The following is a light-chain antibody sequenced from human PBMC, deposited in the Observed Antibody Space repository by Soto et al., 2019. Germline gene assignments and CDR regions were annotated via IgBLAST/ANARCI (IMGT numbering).Light chain of an antibody. CDR2: SNH. J-gene: IGLJ2*01. CDR3: AVWDDSLNGVG. V-gene: IGLV1-44*01. Sequence: QSVLTQPPSASGTPGQRVTISCSGSSSNIGSDSVSWLQQLPGTAPKLLIYSNHQRPSGVPDRFSGSKSDTSASLSITGLQSEDEADYYCAVWDDSLNGVGIGGGTKLTVL. CDR1: SSNIGSDS.